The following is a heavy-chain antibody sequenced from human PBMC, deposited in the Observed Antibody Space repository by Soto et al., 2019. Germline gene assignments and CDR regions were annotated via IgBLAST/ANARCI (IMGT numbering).Heavy chain of an antibody. CDR1: GFTFSSYA. J-gene: IGHJ4*02. D-gene: IGHD2-15*01. V-gene: IGHV3-30-3*01. CDR2: ISYDGSNK. Sequence: GGSLRLSCAASGFTFSSYAMHWVRQAPGKGLEWVAVISYDGSNKYYADSVKGRFTISRDNSKNTLYLQMNSLRAEDTAVYYCARDGGEMARGTDYWGQGTLVTVSS. CDR3: ARDGGEMARGTDY.